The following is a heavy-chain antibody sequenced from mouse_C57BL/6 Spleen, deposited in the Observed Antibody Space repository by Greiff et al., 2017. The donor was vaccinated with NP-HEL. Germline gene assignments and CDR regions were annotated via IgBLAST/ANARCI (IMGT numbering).Heavy chain of an antibody. D-gene: IGHD2-10*01. V-gene: IGHV6-3*01. CDR1: GFTFSNYW. Sequence: EVKLMESGGGLVQPGGSMKLSCVASGFTFSNYWMNWVRQSPEKGLEWVAQIRLKSDNYATHYAESVKGRFTISRDDSKSSVYLQMNNLRAEDTGIYYCTAYSPYFDYWGQGTTLTVSS. CDR3: TAYSPYFDY. CDR2: IRLKSDNYAT. J-gene: IGHJ2*01.